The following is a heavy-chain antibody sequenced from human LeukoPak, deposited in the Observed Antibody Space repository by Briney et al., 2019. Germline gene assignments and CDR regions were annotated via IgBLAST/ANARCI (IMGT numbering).Heavy chain of an antibody. CDR3: ARVHRGWPDY. J-gene: IGHJ4*02. CDR1: GFTFSSYS. V-gene: IGHV3-21*01. Sequence: GGSLRLSCAASGFTFSSYSMNWVRQAPGKGLEWVSSISSSSSYIYYADSVKDRFTISRDNAKNSLYLQMNSLRAEDTAVYYCARVHRGWPDYWGQGTLVTVSS. D-gene: IGHD2-15*01. CDR2: ISSSSSYI.